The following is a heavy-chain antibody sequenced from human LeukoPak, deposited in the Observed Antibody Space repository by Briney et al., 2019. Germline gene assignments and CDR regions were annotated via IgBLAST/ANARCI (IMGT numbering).Heavy chain of an antibody. D-gene: IGHD3-10*01. CDR1: GFTFSNYW. V-gene: IGHV3-7*01. CDR2: IKEDGSEK. CDR3: ARILLRSESYYNPSDY. J-gene: IGHJ4*02. Sequence: GGSLRLSCAASGFTFSNYWMSWIRQAPGKGLEWVASIKEDGSEKFYVDSVKGRFTISRDNAKNSLYLQMNSLRAEDTAVYFCARILLRSESYYNPSDYWGQGTLVTVSS.